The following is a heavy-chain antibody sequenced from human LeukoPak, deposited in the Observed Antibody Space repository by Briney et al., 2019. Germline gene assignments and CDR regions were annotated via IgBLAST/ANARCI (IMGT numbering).Heavy chain of an antibody. CDR2: ISYDGSNK. Sequence: GRSLRLSCAASGFTFSSYGMHWVRQAPGKGLEWVAVISYDGSNKYYADSVKGRFTISRDNSKNTLYLQMNSLRAEDTAVYYCAREWDEATDAFDIWGQGTMVTVSS. D-gene: IGHD1-26*01. CDR1: GFTFSSYG. J-gene: IGHJ3*02. CDR3: AREWDEATDAFDI. V-gene: IGHV3-30*03.